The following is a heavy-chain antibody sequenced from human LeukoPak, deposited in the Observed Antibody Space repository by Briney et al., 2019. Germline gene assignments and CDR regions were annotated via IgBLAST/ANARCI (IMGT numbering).Heavy chain of an antibody. V-gene: IGHV3-30-3*01. CDR2: ISYDGSNK. J-gene: IGHJ4*02. CDR3: ARGQGKFDY. Sequence: GRSLRLSCAASGFTFSSYAMHWVRQAPGKGLEWVAVISYDGSNKYYADSVKGRFTISRDNSKNTLYLQMNSLRAEDTAVYYCARGQGKFDYWGQGTLVTVSS. D-gene: IGHD4-23*01. CDR1: GFTFSSYA.